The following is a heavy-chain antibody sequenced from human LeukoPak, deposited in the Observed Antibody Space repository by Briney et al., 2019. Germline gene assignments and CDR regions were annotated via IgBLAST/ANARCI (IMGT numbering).Heavy chain of an antibody. CDR3: AKSLLTTAAGTGRAFDI. Sequence: GGSLRLSCAASGFTVSSNYMSWVRQAPGKGLEWVSVIYSGGSTYYADSVKGRFTISRDNSKNTLYLQMNSLRAEDTAKYYCAKSLLTTAAGTGRAFDIWGQGTMVTISS. CDR2: IYSGGST. V-gene: IGHV3-53*01. J-gene: IGHJ3*02. CDR1: GFTVSSNY. D-gene: IGHD2/OR15-2a*01.